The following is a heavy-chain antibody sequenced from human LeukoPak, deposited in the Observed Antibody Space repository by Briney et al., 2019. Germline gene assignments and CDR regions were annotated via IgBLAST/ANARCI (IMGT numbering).Heavy chain of an antibody. V-gene: IGHV3-69-1*01. CDR2: ISSSSYI. CDR1: GYTFTGYY. Sequence: GASVKVSCKASGYTFTGYYMHWVRQAPGKGLEWVSSISSSSYIYYADSVKGRFTISRDNAKNSLYLQMNSLRAEDTAVYYCASDGGRSGYWGQGTLVTVSS. CDR3: ASDGGRSGY. J-gene: IGHJ4*02. D-gene: IGHD4-23*01.